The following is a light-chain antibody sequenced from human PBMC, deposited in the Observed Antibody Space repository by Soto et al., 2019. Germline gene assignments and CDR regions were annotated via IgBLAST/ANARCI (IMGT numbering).Light chain of an antibody. CDR2: GNN. J-gene: IGLJ2*01. CDR1: SSNIGAGYD. Sequence: QSLLTQPPSVSGAPGQRVTISCTGSSSNIGAGYDVHWYQQFPGTAPKLLIYGNNNRPSGVPDRFSGSKSGTSASLAIAGLQAEDEADYYCQSYDSSLSENVIFGGGTQLTVL. CDR3: QSYDSSLSENVI. V-gene: IGLV1-40*01.